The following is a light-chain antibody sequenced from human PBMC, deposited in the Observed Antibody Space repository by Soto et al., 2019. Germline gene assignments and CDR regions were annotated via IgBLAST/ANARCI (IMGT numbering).Light chain of an antibody. CDR1: SGSVSTSYY. V-gene: IGLV8-61*01. CDR2: STN. J-gene: IGLJ2*01. CDR3: VLYMGSGIRDVV. Sequence: QTVVTQEPSFSVSPGGTVTLTCGLSSGSVSTSYYPSWYQQTPGQAPRTLIYSTNTRSSGVPDRFSGSILGNKAALTITGAQADDESDYYCVLYMGSGIRDVVFGGGTKLTVL.